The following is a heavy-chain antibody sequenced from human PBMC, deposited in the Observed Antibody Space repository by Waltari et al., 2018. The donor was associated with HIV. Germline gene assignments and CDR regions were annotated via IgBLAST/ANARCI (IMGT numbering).Heavy chain of an antibody. J-gene: IGHJ4*02. V-gene: IGHV3-15*01. CDR2: MKSRADGGTT. CDR3: TTAPDY. CDR1: GFTFSNAG. Sequence: EVQLVESGGGLVKPGGSLRLSCAASGFTFSNAGMTWVRQAPGKGLEWVGRMKSRADGGTTDHAAPVKDRFTISRDDSKSTLFLQMNSLKTEDTAVYYCTTAPDYWGQGTLVTVSS.